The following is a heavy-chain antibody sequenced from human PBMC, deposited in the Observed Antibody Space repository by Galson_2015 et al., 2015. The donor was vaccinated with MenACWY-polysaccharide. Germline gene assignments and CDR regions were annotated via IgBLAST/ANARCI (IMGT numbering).Heavy chain of an antibody. D-gene: IGHD2-15*01. CDR3: AREGSRIVFHAFD. CDR2: IRYDGSKI. Sequence: SLRLSCAASGSRFSNSGMHWVRQAPGKGLEWVAVIRYDGSKIVYADSVKGRFTISRDNSKNTVFLEMNTLGAEDTAVYYCAREGSRIVFHAFD. J-gene: IGHJ3*01. CDR1: GSRFSNSG. V-gene: IGHV3-33*01.